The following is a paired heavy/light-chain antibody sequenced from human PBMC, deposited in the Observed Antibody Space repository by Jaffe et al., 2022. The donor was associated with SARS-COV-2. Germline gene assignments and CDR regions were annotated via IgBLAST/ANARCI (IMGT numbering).Heavy chain of an antibody. D-gene: IGHD6-13*01. V-gene: IGHV1-46*04. CDR1: GYTFTSYY. Sequence: QVQLVQSGAEVKKPGASVKVSCKASGYTFTSYYMHWVRQAPGQGLEWMGIINPSGGSTIYAQKLQGRVTMTRDTSTSTVYMELSSLRSEDTAVYYCARGEGIAAPGTFDFDLWGRGTLVTVSS. CDR2: INPSGGST. CDR3: ARGEGIAAPGTFDFDL. J-gene: IGHJ2*01.
Light chain of an antibody. CDR1: SSNIGSNT. CDR2: NNN. CDR3: AAWDDSLNGYWV. V-gene: IGLV1-44*01. Sequence: QSVLTQPPSASGTPGQRVTISCSGSSSNIGSNTVNWYQQVPGTAPKLLMYNNNQRPSGVPDRFSGSKSGTSASLAISGLQSEDEADYYCAAWDDSLNGYWVFGGGTKLTVL. J-gene: IGLJ3*02.